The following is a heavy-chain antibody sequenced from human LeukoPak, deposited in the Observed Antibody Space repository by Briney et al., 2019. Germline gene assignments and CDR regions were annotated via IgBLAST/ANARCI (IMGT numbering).Heavy chain of an antibody. V-gene: IGHV3-74*01. J-gene: IGHJ4*02. CDR1: GFTFNKYR. CDR3: VRAFGDY. D-gene: IGHD3-10*01. Sequence: PGGSLRLSCAASGFTFNKYRMHWVRQAQGKGLVWVSRIDTDGTNTNYADSVKGRFTISRDNAKNTVYLQMNSLRAEDTAVYYCVRAFGDYWGQGILDTVSS. CDR2: IDTDGTNT.